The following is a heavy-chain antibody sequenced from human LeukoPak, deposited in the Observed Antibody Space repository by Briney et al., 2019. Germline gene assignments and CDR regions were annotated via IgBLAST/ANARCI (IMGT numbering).Heavy chain of an antibody. D-gene: IGHD6-19*01. J-gene: IGHJ3*02. V-gene: IGHV1-2*02. Sequence: ASVKVSCKASGYTFTGYYMHWVRQAPGEGLEWMGWINPNSGGTKYAQKFQGRVTMTRDTSINTAYMEVRRLTSDDTAVYYCARERGTLAVAGDAFDIWGQGTMVTVSS. CDR2: INPNSGGT. CDR3: ARERGTLAVAGDAFDI. CDR1: GYTFTGYY.